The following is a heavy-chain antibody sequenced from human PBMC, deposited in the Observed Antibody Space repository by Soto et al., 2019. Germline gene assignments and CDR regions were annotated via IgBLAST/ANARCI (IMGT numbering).Heavy chain of an antibody. CDR1: GFTITNYA. CDR2: ISYDGSKK. Sequence: QVQLVESGGGVVQPGRSLGLSCAASGFTITNYAMHWVRQAPGKGLEWVAVISYDGSKKYYADSVKGRFTISRDIPENTLYLQMNSLRAEDTAVYYCAKDRLWLGDPTTFDDWGQGTLVTVSS. J-gene: IGHJ4*02. V-gene: IGHV3-30*18. D-gene: IGHD3-10*01. CDR3: AKDRLWLGDPTTFDD.